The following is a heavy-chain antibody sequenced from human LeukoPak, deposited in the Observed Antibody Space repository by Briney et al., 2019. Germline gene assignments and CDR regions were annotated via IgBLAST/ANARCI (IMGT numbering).Heavy chain of an antibody. D-gene: IGHD6-13*01. CDR3: ACAYTSSWKLDY. J-gene: IGHJ4*02. V-gene: IGHV4-59*01. CDR2: IYNSGST. Sequence: SETLSLTCSVSGGSISNYYWSWIRQPPGKGLEWIGYIYNSGSTNYNSSLKSRVTISADTSNNQFSLKLNSVTAADTAVYYCACAYTSSWKLDYWGQGTLVTVSS. CDR1: GGSISNYY.